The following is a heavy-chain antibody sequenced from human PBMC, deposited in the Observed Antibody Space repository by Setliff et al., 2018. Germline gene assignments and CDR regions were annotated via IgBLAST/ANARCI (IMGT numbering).Heavy chain of an antibody. CDR3: ARRGGWVVVTATNWFDP. J-gene: IGHJ5*02. D-gene: IGHD2-21*02. Sequence: ASVKVSCKASGYTFNTYDINWVRQATGQGLEWMGWMNPDSGHAGFSQKFKGRVSMTRDTSINTAYMELSDLRSEDTGIYYCARRGGWVVVTATNWFDPWGQGTLVTVSS. CDR1: GYTFNTYD. V-gene: IGHV1-8*02. CDR2: MNPDSGHA.